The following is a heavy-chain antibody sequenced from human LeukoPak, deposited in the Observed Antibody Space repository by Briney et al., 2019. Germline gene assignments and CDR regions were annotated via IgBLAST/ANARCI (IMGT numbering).Heavy chain of an antibody. J-gene: IGHJ4*02. CDR1: GFTFRDYA. CDR2: ISFDGSNK. D-gene: IGHD2-2*01. CDR3: ARDGYCSSTNCPYYLDY. Sequence: PGKSLRLSCAASGFTFRDYAMHWVRHTPGKGLEWVAVISFDGSNKFFADSMKGRFTISRDNSKNTVYLQMSSLRAEDTAVYFCARDGYCSSTNCPYYLDYWGQGTLVTVSS. V-gene: IGHV3-30*04.